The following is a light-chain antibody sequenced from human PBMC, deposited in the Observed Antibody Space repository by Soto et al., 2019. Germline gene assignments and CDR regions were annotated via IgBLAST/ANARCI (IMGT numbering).Light chain of an antibody. V-gene: IGLV2-8*01. CDR1: SSDVGGYNY. CDR3: SSYAGGNIGGV. Sequence: QSALTQPPSASGSPGQSVTISCTGTSSDVGGYNYVSWYQQHPGKAPKLMIYEVSKRPSGVPDRFSGSKSGNTASLTVSGLQAEDEADYYCSSYAGGNIGGVFGGGTKLTVL. J-gene: IGLJ2*01. CDR2: EVS.